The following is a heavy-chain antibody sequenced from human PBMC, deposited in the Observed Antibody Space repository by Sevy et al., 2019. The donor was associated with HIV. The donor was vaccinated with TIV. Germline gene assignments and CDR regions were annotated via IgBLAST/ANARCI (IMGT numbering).Heavy chain of an antibody. Sequence: GGSLRLSCAGSGFTFGGYMMNWVRQAPGRGLEWVARVSRNGGTPEYADSVKGRFTISRDNSKNTLYLQMNSLRAEDTAVYYCAKRPSPLFNGYNPWGQGTLVTVSS. J-gene: IGHJ5*02. CDR1: GFTFGGYM. CDR3: AKRPSPLFNGYNP. CDR2: VSRNGGTP. V-gene: IGHV3-23*01. D-gene: IGHD5-12*01.